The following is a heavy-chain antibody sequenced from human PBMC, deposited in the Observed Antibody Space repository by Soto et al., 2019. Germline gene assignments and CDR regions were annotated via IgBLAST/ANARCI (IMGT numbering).Heavy chain of an antibody. V-gene: IGHV1-24*01. CDR2: FDPEDGET. J-gene: IGHJ4*02. CDR3: ATVDSSGYYYVEGVLYYFDY. Sequence: ALMKGSRKVFGYTPPQFSMHWVGQAPGKRGGWMGGFDPEDGETIYAQKFQGRVTMTEDTSTDTAYMELSSLRSEDTAVYYCATVDSSGYYYVEGVLYYFDYWGQGTLVTVSS. CDR1: GYTPPQFS. D-gene: IGHD3-22*01.